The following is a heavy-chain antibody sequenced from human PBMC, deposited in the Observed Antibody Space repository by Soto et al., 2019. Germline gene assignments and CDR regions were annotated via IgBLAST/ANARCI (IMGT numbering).Heavy chain of an antibody. J-gene: IGHJ5*02. CDR3: AKLFSNYGSDH. D-gene: IGHD4-4*01. CDR2: VTGNGGNT. V-gene: IGHV3-23*01. CDR1: GFTFSSYA. Sequence: EVQLLESGGGLVQPGGSLRLSCAASGFTFSSYAMNWVRQAPGKGLEWVSVVTGNGGNTFYADSVKGRFTISRDNSKDTLYLQMNSLRAEDTAVYYFAKLFSNYGSDHWGQGTLVTVSS.